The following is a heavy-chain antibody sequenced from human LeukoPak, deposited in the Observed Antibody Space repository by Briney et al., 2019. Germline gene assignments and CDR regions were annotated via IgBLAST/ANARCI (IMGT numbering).Heavy chain of an antibody. CDR3: AMGLLPMVDY. D-gene: IGHD2-15*01. CDR2: IYHSGST. Sequence: PSETLSLTCTVSGDSVSSGSSYWSWIRQPPGKGLEWIGYIYHSGSTNYNPSLKSRVTISVDTSKNQFSLKLSSVTAADTAVYYCAMGLLPMVDYWGQGTLVTVSS. V-gene: IGHV4-61*01. J-gene: IGHJ4*02. CDR1: GDSVSSGSSY.